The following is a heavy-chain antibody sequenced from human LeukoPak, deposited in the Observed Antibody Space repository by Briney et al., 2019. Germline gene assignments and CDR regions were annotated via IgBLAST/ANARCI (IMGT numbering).Heavy chain of an antibody. Sequence: RGSLRLSCAASGFTVSSNYMTWVRQAPGKGLEWVSIIYSGGSTYYADSVEGRLTISRDNSKNTLYVQMNSLRAEDTAVYYCARGLSSYDYDYFDYWGQGTLVTVSS. D-gene: IGHD5-12*01. V-gene: IGHV3-53*01. CDR1: GFTVSSNY. J-gene: IGHJ4*02. CDR2: IYSGGST. CDR3: ARGLSSYDYDYFDY.